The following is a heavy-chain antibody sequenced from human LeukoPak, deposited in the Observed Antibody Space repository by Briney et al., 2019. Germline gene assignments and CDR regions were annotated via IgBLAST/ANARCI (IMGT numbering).Heavy chain of an antibody. D-gene: IGHD1-7*01. CDR2: IRSKANSYAT. V-gene: IGHV3-73*01. CDR3: TRAGTYYYGMDV. Sequence: AGGSLKLSCAASGFTFSGSAMHWVRQASGKGLEWVGRIRSKANSYATAYAASVKGRFTISRDDSKNTAYLQMNSLKTEDTAVYYCTRAGTYYYGMDVWGQGTTVTASS. CDR1: GFTFSGSA. J-gene: IGHJ6*02.